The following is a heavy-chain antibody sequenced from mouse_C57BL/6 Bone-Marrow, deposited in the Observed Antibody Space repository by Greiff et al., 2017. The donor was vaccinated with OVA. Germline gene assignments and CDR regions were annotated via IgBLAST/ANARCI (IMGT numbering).Heavy chain of an antibody. CDR1: GFTFSDYY. CDR2: ISHGGGST. CDR3: ARHRWRGLEFSWFAY. J-gene: IGHJ3*01. V-gene: IGHV5-12*01. D-gene: IGHD3-3*01. Sequence: VQLKESGGGLVQPGGSLKLSCAASGFTFSDYYMYWVRQTPEKRLEWVAYISHGGGSTYYPDTVKGRFTISRDNAKNTLYLQMSRLKSEDTAMYYCARHRWRGLEFSWFAYWGQGTLVTVSA.